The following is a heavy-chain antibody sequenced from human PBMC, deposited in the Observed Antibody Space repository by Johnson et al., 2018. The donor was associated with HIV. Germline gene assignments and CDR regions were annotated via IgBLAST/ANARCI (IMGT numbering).Heavy chain of an antibody. V-gene: IGHV3-30*19. CDR1: GFTFSSYG. Sequence: VQLVESGGGVVQPGGSLRLSCAASGFTFSSYGMHWVRQAPGKGLEWVAVIAYDGSNKYYADSVKGRFTISRDNSKNTLYLQMNSLRAEDTAVYYCARDRGGGTEAGAFDIWGQGTMVTVSS. J-gene: IGHJ3*02. D-gene: IGHD2-15*01. CDR2: IAYDGSNK. CDR3: ARDRGGGTEAGAFDI.